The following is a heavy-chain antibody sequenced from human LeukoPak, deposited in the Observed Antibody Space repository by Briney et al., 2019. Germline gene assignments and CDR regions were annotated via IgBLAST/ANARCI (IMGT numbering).Heavy chain of an antibody. J-gene: IGHJ4*02. CDR2: ISGSGGST. D-gene: IGHD2-21*02. V-gene: IGHV3-23*01. Sequence: GGSLRLSCAASGFTFSSYAMGWVRQAPGKGLEWVSAISGSGGSTYYADSVKGRFTISRDNSKNTLYLQMNSLRAEDTAVYYCAPMVVTATEIYNWGQGTLVTVSS. CDR1: GFTFSSYA. CDR3: APMVVTATEIYN.